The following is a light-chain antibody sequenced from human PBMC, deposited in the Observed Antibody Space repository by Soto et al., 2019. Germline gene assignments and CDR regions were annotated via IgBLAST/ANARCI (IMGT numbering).Light chain of an antibody. V-gene: IGLV2-14*01. CDR3: SSYTSSSTYV. J-gene: IGLJ1*01. Sequence: QSALTQPASVSGSPGQSITISCTGTSSDVGGSNHVSWYQQHPGKDPKLMIYDVSNRPSGVSNRFSGSKSGNTASLTISGLQSEDEAYYYCSSYTSSSTYVFGTGTKLTVL. CDR1: SSDVGGSNH. CDR2: DVS.